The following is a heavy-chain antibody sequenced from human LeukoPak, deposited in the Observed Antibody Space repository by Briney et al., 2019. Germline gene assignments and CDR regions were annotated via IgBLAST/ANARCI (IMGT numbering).Heavy chain of an antibody. Sequence: GGSLRLSCAASGFTFNTYIMNWVRQAPGKGLEWVSSISTSSSYIYYADSVKGRFTISRDNAKNSLFLQMDSLRADDTAVYYCARGSEQLIEDAFDIWGQGTMVTVSS. J-gene: IGHJ3*02. CDR1: GFTFNTYI. D-gene: IGHD6-13*01. CDR3: ARGSEQLIEDAFDI. CDR2: ISTSSSYI. V-gene: IGHV3-21*01.